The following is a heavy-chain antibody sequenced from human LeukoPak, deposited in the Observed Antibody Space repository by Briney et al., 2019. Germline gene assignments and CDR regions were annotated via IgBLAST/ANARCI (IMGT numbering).Heavy chain of an antibody. CDR1: GFTFSSYG. D-gene: IGHD2-2*03. CDR2: ISYDGSNK. V-gene: IGHV3-30*18. J-gene: IGHJ4*02. Sequence: GGSLRLSCAASGFTFSSYGMHWVRQAPGKGLEWVAVISYDGSNKYYADSVKGRFTISRDNSKNTLYLQMNSLRAEDTAVYYCAKEGIGYCSSTSCPHGGFDYWGQGTLVTVSS. CDR3: AKEGIGYCSSTSCPHGGFDY.